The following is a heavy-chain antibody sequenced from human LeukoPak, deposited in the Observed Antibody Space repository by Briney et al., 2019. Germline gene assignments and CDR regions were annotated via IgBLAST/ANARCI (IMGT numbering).Heavy chain of an antibody. CDR3: AREAIDSSGSHGY. V-gene: IGHV3-7*01. Sequence: GRSLRLSCAASGFTFSSYWMSWVRQAPGKGLEWVANIKQDGSEKYYVDSVKGRFTISRDNAKNSLYLQMNSLRAEDTAVYCCAREAIDSSGSHGYWGQGTLVTVSS. CDR2: IKQDGSEK. D-gene: IGHD3-22*01. J-gene: IGHJ4*02. CDR1: GFTFSSYW.